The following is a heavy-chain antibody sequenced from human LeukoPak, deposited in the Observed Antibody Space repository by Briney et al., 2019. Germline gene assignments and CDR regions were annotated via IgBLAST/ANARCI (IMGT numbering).Heavy chain of an antibody. CDR1: GVSIIRTNW. J-gene: IGHJ4*02. CDR3: ARDRDVAVHHPFY. Sequence: SETLSLTCAVSGVSIIRTNWWIWVRQTPGRGLEWIGEIYYDGVTNYNPSLKRRVTISIDKSKNHFSLNLTSVTAADTAVYYCARDRDVAVHHPFYWGQGTLVTVSS. V-gene: IGHV4-4*02. D-gene: IGHD5-24*01. CDR2: IYYDGVT.